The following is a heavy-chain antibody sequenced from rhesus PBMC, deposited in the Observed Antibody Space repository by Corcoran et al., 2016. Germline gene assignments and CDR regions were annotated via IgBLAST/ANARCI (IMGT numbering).Heavy chain of an antibody. J-gene: IGHJ6*01. V-gene: IGHV4-80*01. CDR2: DNGKHDNT. CDR3: ARGNSGQDS. D-gene: IGHD6-25*01. Sequence: QVQLQESGPGLVKPSETLSLTCAVSGASISSSWWGWFRQPPGKRLDGIGGDNGKHDNTHYNPSIKGRATISKDASKKQFSRKLSSVTAADTAVYYGARGNSGQDSWGQGVVVTVSS. CDR1: GASISSSW.